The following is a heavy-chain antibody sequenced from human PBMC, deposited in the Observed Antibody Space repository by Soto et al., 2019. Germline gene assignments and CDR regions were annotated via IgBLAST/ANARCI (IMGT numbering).Heavy chain of an antibody. Sequence: ASVKVSCKVSGYTLTELSMHGVRQAPGKGLEWMGGFDPEDGETIYAQKFQGRVTMTEDTSTDTAYMELSSLRSEDTAVYYCAGIRDIVLMAKAFDPWGQGTLVTVSS. CDR2: FDPEDGET. CDR3: AGIRDIVLMAKAFDP. J-gene: IGHJ5*02. CDR1: GYTLTELS. D-gene: IGHD2-8*01. V-gene: IGHV1-24*01.